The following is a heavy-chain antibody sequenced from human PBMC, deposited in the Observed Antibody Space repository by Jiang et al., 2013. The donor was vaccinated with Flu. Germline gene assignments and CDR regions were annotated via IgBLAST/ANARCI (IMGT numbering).Heavy chain of an antibody. J-gene: IGHJ4*02. CDR3: ARATPGWTYDY. D-gene: IGHD3/OR15-3a*01. CDR2: IIPISDTT. V-gene: IGHV1-69*06. CDR1: GGIPTNYA. Sequence: EVKRPGSSVKVSCTIYGGIPTNYAINWVRQAPGQGLEWMGGIIPISDTTHYAQNLQDRVTLTADKSTTTIYMELSSLRSDDTAVYYCARATPGWTYDYWGQGTLVTVSS.